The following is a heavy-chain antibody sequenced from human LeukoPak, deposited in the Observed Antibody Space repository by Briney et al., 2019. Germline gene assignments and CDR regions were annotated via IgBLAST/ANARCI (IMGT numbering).Heavy chain of an antibody. CDR3: ARGPTISETGYFDY. CDR2: VNHRGDT. V-gene: IGHV4-34*01. Sequence: SETLSLTYAVYGGSFSANCWSWIRQSPGKGLQWIAEVNHRGDTNYNPSVKGRVTISVDTSKNQFSLKVTSLTAADTAVYYCARGPTISETGYFDYWGQGTLVTVSS. D-gene: IGHD1-1*01. J-gene: IGHJ4*03. CDR1: GGSFSANC.